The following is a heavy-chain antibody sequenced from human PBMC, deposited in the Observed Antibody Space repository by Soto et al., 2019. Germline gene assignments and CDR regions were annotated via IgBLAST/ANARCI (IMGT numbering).Heavy chain of an antibody. CDR3: ARLGYGDYFAGAYYYMDV. CDR2: IKQDGSEK. Sequence: GGSLRLSCAASGFTFSSYWMSWVRQAPGKGLDWVANIKQDGSEKYYVDSVKGRFTISRDNAKNSLYLQMNSLRAEDTAVYYCARLGYGDYFAGAYYYMDVWGKGTTVTVSS. J-gene: IGHJ6*03. V-gene: IGHV3-7*01. D-gene: IGHD4-17*01. CDR1: GFTFSSYW.